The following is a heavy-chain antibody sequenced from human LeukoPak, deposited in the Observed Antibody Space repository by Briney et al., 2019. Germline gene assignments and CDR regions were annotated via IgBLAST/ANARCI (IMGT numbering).Heavy chain of an antibody. CDR2: INWNGVST. J-gene: IGHJ4*02. CDR3: ARALYSYSYIPFDY. D-gene: IGHD5-18*01. V-gene: IGHV3-20*04. CDR1: GFTFDDYG. Sequence: GGSLRLSCAASGFTFDDYGMSWVRQAPGKGLEWVSGINWNGVSTGYADSVKGRFTISRDNAKNSLSLQMNSLRAEDTALYYCARALYSYSYIPFDYWGQGTLVTVSS.